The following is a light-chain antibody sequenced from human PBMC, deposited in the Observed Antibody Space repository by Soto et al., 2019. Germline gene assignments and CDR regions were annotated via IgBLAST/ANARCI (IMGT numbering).Light chain of an antibody. CDR3: SSYTSGNTRV. J-gene: IGLJ2*01. Sequence: QSVLTQPASVSGSPGQSITISCTGTSSDVGDYNYVSWYQQHPGKAPKLMIYDVSNRPSGVSNRFSGSKSGNTASLTISGLXXXXXADYYCSSYTSGNTRVFGGGTKL. V-gene: IGLV2-14*01. CDR2: DVS. CDR1: SSDVGDYNY.